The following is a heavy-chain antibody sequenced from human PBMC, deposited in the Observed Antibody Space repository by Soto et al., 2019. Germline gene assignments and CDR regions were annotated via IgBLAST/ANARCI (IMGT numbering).Heavy chain of an antibody. CDR1: GFNFNIHA. Sequence: QVQLMESGGGVVQSGGSLRLSCAAPGFNFNIHALHWIRQAPGEGLEWVAVMSPGGNSQYYADSVKGRFTISRDTSKSTLYLQMINLRPEDTTVYYCASGAAFYYDTSRYWGQGTLVTVSS. CDR3: ASGAAFYYDTSRY. V-gene: IGHV3-30-3*01. D-gene: IGHD3-22*01. CDR2: MSPGGNSQ. J-gene: IGHJ4*02.